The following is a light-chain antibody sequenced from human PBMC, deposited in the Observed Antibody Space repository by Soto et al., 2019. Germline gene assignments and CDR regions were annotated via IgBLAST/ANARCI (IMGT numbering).Light chain of an antibody. CDR2: DAS. CDR3: QQRSNLPST. CDR1: PSVSGY. V-gene: IGKV3-11*01. Sequence: EIVLTQSPATLSLSPGNRATLSCRASPSVSGYLAWYQQKPGQAPRLLIYDASNRATGIPARFSGSGSGTDVTLTITSLGPEDFEVYYCQQRSNLPSTFGGGTKVEI. J-gene: IGKJ4*01.